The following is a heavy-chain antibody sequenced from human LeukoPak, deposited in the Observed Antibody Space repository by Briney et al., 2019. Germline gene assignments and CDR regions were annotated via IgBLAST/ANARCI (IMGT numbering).Heavy chain of an antibody. CDR1: GFTFSSYA. J-gene: IGHJ6*02. D-gene: IGHD3-22*01. V-gene: IGHV3-23*01. Sequence: PGGSLRLSCAASGFTFSSYAMTWVRQAPGKGLEWVSAISYSGSGTYYADSVKGRFTISRDNSKNTLYLQMNSLRAEDTAVYYCARVRITMIVVVIKYYYYGMDVWGQGTTVTVSS. CDR3: ARVRITMIVVVIKYYYYGMDV. CDR2: ISYSGSGT.